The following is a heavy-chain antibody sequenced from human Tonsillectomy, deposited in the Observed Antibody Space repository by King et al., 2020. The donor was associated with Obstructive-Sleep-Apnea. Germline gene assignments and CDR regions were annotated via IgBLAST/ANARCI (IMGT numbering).Heavy chain of an antibody. Sequence: VQLQESGPGLVKPSQTLSLTCAVSGGSITSGDNYWSWIRQPPGKGLEGIGYIYNSGSTYYNPSLKSRVAISLDTSKNQFSLQLSSVTAADTAVYYCATARYPYGHGDYWGQGTLVTVSS. CDR2: IYNSGST. J-gene: IGHJ4*02. CDR1: GGSITSGDNY. D-gene: IGHD3-16*01. CDR3: ATARYPYGHGDY. V-gene: IGHV4-30-4*01.